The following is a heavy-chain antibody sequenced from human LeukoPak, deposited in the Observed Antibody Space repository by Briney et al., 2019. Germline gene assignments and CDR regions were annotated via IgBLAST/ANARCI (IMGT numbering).Heavy chain of an antibody. CDR2: IYYSGST. D-gene: IGHD1-14*01. V-gene: IGHV4-31*03. Sequence: SQTLSLTCTVSGGSISSGGYYWSWIRQHPGKGLEWIGYIYYSGSTYYNPSLKSRVTISVDTSKNQFSLKLSSVTAADTAVYYCARSEIDRGWLYQHRNYYFDYRGQGTLVTVSS. J-gene: IGHJ4*02. CDR1: GGSISSGGYY. CDR3: ARSEIDRGWLYQHRNYYFDY.